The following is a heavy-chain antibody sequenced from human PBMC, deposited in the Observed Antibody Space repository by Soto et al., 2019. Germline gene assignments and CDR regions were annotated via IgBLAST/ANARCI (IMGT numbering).Heavy chain of an antibody. CDR2: IYFSGTT. CDR1: GGSISSGDYY. CDR3: ARRDRSGFSYWLDT. J-gene: IGHJ5*02. D-gene: IGHD3-22*01. V-gene: IGHV4-31*03. Sequence: KASETLSLTCTVSGGSISSGDYYWSWIRQHPGKGLEWIGTIYFSGTTYYNPSPKSRVTISVDTSKSQFSMKLSSVTAADTAVYYCARRDRSGFSYWLDTWGQGTLVTVSS.